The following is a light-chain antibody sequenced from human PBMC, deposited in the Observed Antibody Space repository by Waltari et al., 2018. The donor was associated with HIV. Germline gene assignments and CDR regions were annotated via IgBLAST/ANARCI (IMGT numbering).Light chain of an antibody. Sequence: EIVLTQSPGTLSLSPGERATLSCRASQSVSSGYLAWYQQKPGQAPRVLIYGASSRATGIPDRFSGSGSCADFTLTISRLEPEYFAVYYGQQYGNSPPYTFGQGTKREI. CDR3: QQYGNSPPYT. CDR1: QSVSSGY. CDR2: GAS. V-gene: IGKV3-20*01. J-gene: IGKJ2*01.